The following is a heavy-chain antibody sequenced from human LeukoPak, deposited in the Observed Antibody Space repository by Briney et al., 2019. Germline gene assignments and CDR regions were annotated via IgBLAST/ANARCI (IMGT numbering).Heavy chain of an antibody. D-gene: IGHD2-15*01. Sequence: ASVKVSCKASGYTFTGDYMHWVRQAPGQGLEWMGWINPNSGGTNYAQKFQGRVTMARDTSISTAYMELSRLRSDDTAVYYCARGVVVAATLLFDYWGQGTLVTVSS. J-gene: IGHJ4*02. CDR3: ARGVVVAATLLFDY. V-gene: IGHV1-2*02. CDR2: INPNSGGT. CDR1: GYTFTGDY.